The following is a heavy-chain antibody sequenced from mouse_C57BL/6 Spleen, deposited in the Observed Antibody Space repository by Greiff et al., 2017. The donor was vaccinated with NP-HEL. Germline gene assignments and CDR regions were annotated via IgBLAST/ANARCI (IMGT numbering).Heavy chain of an antibody. Sequence: QVHVKQSGAELVRPGASVTLSCKASGYTFTDYEMHWVKQTPVHGLEWIGAIDPETGGTAYNQKFKGKAILTADKSSSTAYMELRSLTSEDSAVYYCTRDYYDYDEFAYWGQGTLVTVSA. J-gene: IGHJ3*01. CDR3: TRDYYDYDEFAY. D-gene: IGHD2-4*01. CDR2: IDPETGGT. CDR1: GYTFTDYE. V-gene: IGHV1-15*01.